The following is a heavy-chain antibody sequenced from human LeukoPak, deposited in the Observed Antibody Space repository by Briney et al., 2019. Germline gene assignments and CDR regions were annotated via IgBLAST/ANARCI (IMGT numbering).Heavy chain of an antibody. CDR1: GGTFSSYA. J-gene: IGHJ4*02. CDR2: IIPILGIA. D-gene: IGHD3-10*01. Sequence: SVKVSCKASGGTFSSYAISWVRQAPGQGLEWMGRIIPILGIANYAQKFQGRVTITADKSTSPAYMELSSLRSEDTAVYYCARVRSGYYGSGSPGGDFDYWGQGTLVTVSS. CDR3: ARVRSGYYGSGSPGGDFDY. V-gene: IGHV1-69*04.